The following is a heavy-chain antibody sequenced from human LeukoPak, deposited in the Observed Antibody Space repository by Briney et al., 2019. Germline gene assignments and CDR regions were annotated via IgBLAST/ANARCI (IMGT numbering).Heavy chain of an antibody. CDR3: ATPAGAHYYDSSGYYPFDY. J-gene: IGHJ4*02. Sequence: PGGSLRLSCAASGFTFSSYWMSWVRQAPGKGLEWVANIKQDGSEKYYVDSVKGRFTISRDNAKNSLYLQMNSLRAEDTAVYYCATPAGAHYYDSSGYYPFDYWGQGTLVTVSS. CDR2: IKQDGSEK. D-gene: IGHD3-22*01. V-gene: IGHV3-7*01. CDR1: GFTFSSYW.